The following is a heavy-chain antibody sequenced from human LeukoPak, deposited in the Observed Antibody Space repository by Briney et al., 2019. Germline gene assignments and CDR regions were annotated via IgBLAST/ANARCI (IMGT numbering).Heavy chain of an antibody. CDR3: TRDSARRDGYNFDY. CDR2: ISYDGSIK. V-gene: IGHV3-30*04. J-gene: IGHJ4*02. CDR1: GFTFSNYA. D-gene: IGHD5-24*01. Sequence: GGSLRLSCAASGFTFSNYAMHWVRQAPGKGLEWVALISYDGSIKYYADSVKGRFTISRDNSKNTLYLQMNSLGTEDTAVYYCTRDSARRDGYNFDYWGQGTLVTVSS.